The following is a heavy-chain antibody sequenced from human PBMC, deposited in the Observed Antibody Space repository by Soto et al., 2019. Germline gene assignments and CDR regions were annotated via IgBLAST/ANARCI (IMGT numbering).Heavy chain of an antibody. CDR1: GGSFSGYY. J-gene: IGHJ6*02. CDR3: ESWGEKGKRYYYYGMDV. V-gene: IGHV4-34*01. Sequence: PSETLSLTCAVYGGSFSGYYWSWIRQPPGEGLEWIGEINHSGSTNYNPSLKSRVTISVDTSKNQFSLKLSSVTAADTAVYYCESWGEKGKRYYYYGMDVWGQGTTVTVSS. CDR2: INHSGST. D-gene: IGHD3-16*01.